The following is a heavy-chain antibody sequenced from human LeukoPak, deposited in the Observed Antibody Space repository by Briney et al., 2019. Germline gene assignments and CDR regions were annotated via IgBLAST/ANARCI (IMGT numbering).Heavy chain of an antibody. V-gene: IGHV3-9*01. CDR2: ITWNDDTT. J-gene: IGHJ5*02. CDR3: VKDKGCCNFHWFDA. Sequence: QPGGSLRLSCAASGFTFDDYAMHWVRQPPEKGLEWVSGITWNDDTTGYADSVRGRFTTSRDNAKKSVFLQMDSLRPDDTAKYYCVKDKGCCNFHWFDAWGQGSLVAVSS. CDR1: GFTFDDYA. D-gene: IGHD2-15*01.